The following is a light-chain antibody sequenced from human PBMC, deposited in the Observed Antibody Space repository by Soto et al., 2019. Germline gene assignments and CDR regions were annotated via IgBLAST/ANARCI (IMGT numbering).Light chain of an antibody. V-gene: IGKV3-11*01. J-gene: IGKJ1*01. CDR1: QSVSSY. Sequence: EIVLTQSPATLSLSPGERATLSCRASQSVSSYLAWYQQKPGQAPRLLIYDASNRATGIAARFSGSGSGTNFTLTISSVESEDFAVYYLLQRSDWPRTFGQGTKVEIK. CDR2: DAS. CDR3: LQRSDWPRT.